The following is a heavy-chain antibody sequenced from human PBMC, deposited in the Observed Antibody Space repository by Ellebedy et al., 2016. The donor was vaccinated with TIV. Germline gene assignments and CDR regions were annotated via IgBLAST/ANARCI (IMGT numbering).Heavy chain of an antibody. CDR1: GYSISSGYY. J-gene: IGHJ4*02. CDR3: ARDRTATSFDY. D-gene: IGHD1-1*01. V-gene: IGHV4-38-2*02. Sequence: MPSETMSLTCTVSGYSISSGYYWGWFRQPPGKGLEWIGSIYHSGSTYSNPSLKSRVTISVDTSKNQFSLKLSSLTAADTAVYYCARDRTATSFDYWGQGTLITVSS. CDR2: IYHSGST.